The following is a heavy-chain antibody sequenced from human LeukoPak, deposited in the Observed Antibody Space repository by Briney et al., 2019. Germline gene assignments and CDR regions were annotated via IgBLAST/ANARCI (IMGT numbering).Heavy chain of an antibody. CDR2: IYSGGST. V-gene: IGHV3-53*01. Sequence: GGSLRLSCAASGFTVSRNYMSWVRQAPGKGLGWDSVIYSGGSTSYADSVRGGFPISRDNSQNTLYLQMNTWRAKNTPVYYCGREATITRFGCWGQGTLVTVSS. D-gene: IGHD5-24*01. J-gene: IGHJ4*02. CDR1: GFTVSRNY. CDR3: GREATITRFGC.